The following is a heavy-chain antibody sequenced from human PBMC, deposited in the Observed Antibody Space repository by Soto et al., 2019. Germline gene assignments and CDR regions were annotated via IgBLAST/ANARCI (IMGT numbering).Heavy chain of an antibody. J-gene: IGHJ4*02. CDR3: ARSVWLILGY. Sequence: QVQLQESGPGLVKPSETLSLPCTVSGGSVSSGSYYWYWIRQPPGKGLEWIAYISYSGTASYNSSLKRRATISVDTSKNQSSLNLGPVTAADAAVHSCARSVWLILGYWGQRTLVTVSP. CDR2: ISYSGTA. CDR1: GGSVSSGSYY. V-gene: IGHV4-61*01. D-gene: IGHD3-16*01.